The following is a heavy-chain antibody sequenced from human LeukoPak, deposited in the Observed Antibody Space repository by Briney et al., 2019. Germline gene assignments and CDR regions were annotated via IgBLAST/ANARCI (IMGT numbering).Heavy chain of an antibody. D-gene: IGHD3-22*01. CDR3: AKDRPFHYYYDSSAPFDY. CDR1: GFTFSSYA. V-gene: IGHV3-23*01. J-gene: IGHJ4*02. CDR2: ISGSGGSK. Sequence: PGGSLRLSCAASGFTFSSYAMSWVRQAPGKGLEWVSAISGSGGSKYYADSVKGRFTISRDNSKNTLYLQMNSLRAEDTAVYYCAKDRPFHYYYDSSAPFDYWGQGTLVTVSS.